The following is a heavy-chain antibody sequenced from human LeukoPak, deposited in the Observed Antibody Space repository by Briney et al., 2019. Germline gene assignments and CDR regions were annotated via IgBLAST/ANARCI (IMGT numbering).Heavy chain of an antibody. Sequence: SVKVSCKASGFTFTSSAVQWVRQARGQRLEWIGWIVVGSGNTNYAQKFQERVTITRDMSTSTAYMELSSLRSEDTAVYYCAAASCGGDCYEYYFDYWGQGTLVTVSS. J-gene: IGHJ4*02. D-gene: IGHD2-21*02. CDR2: IVVGSGNT. V-gene: IGHV1-58*01. CDR1: GFTFTSSA. CDR3: AAASCGGDCYEYYFDY.